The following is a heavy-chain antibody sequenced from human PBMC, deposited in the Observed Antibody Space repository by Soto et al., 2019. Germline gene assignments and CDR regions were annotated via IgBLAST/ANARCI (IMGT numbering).Heavy chain of an antibody. CDR3: ARGLYAILRGVKYNWFDP. CDR2: ISSSSSYI. D-gene: IGHD2-8*01. CDR1: GFTFSSYS. Sequence: GGSLRLSCAASGFTFSSYSMNWVRQAPGKGLEWVSSISSSSSYIYYADSVKGRFTISRDNAKNSLYLQMNSLRAEDTAVYYCARGLYAILRGVKYNWFDPWGQGTLVTVSS. V-gene: IGHV3-21*01. J-gene: IGHJ5*02.